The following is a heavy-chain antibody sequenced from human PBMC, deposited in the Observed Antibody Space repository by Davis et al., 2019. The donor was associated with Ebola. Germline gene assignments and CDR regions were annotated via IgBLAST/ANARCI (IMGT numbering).Heavy chain of an antibody. V-gene: IGHV2-70*04. CDR2: IYWDDDK. D-gene: IGHD5-12*01. CDR3: ARLGVATGYFDY. J-gene: IGHJ4*02. Sequence: SWIRQPPGKALEWLARIYWDDDKFYSTSLKTRLTISKDTSKNQVVLTMTNMDPVDTATYYCARLGVATGYFDYWGQGTLVTVSS.